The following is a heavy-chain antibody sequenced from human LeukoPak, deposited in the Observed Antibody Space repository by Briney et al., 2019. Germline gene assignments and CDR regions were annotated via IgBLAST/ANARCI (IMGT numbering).Heavy chain of an antibody. CDR1: GGSFSSYS. CDR2: IIEKGNA. J-gene: IGHJ2*01. D-gene: IGHD3-10*01. Sequence: SETLSLTCALYGGSFSSYSWSWTWIRQTPEKGLEWIGEIIEKGNANYNPPLKSRVTIDLDTSKNQFSLKLTSMTAAGTAMYYCARGYYPPRWYFDLWGRGTLVTVSS. V-gene: IGHV4-34*01. CDR3: ARGYYPPRWYFDL.